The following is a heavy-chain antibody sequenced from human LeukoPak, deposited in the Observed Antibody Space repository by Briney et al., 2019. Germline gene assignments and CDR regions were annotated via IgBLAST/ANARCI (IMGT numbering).Heavy chain of an antibody. CDR1: XXX. CDR2: ISAYNGNT. D-gene: IGHD2-2*01. J-gene: IGHJ6*02. V-gene: IGHV1-18*01. CDR3: AREGNIVVVPAAIDYYGMDV. Sequence: XXXISWVRQAPGQGLEWMGWISAYNGNTNYAQKLQGRVTMTTDTSTSTAYMELRSLRSDDTAVYYCAREGNIVVVPAAIDYYGMDVWGQGTTVTVSS.